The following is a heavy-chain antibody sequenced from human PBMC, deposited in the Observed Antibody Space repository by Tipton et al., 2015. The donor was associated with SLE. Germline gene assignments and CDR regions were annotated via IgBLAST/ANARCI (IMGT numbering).Heavy chain of an antibody. J-gene: IGHJ3*02. V-gene: IGHV4-34*01. Sequence: TLSLTCAVYGGSFSGYYWTWIRQPPGKGLEWIGEINHSGDTNYTPSLKSRVTISEETSKNHFSLELGSVTAADTAVYYCARGLTAETGGDAFDIWGQGTMVAVSS. CDR3: ARGLTAETGGDAFDI. CDR2: INHSGDT. D-gene: IGHD7-27*01. CDR1: GGSFSGYY.